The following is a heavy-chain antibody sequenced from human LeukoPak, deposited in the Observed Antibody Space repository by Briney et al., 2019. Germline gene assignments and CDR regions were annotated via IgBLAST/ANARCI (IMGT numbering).Heavy chain of an antibody. Sequence: ASVKVSCKASGYTFTSYGITWVRQAPGQGLEWMGWISPYNGNTNYAQKLQGRVTMTTDTSTSTAYMELRSLRSDDTAVYYCARTLADYGGNSYYFDSWGQGTVVTVSS. D-gene: IGHD4-23*01. J-gene: IGHJ4*03. CDR2: ISPYNGNT. CDR3: ARTLADYGGNSYYFDS. CDR1: GYTFTSYG. V-gene: IGHV1-18*01.